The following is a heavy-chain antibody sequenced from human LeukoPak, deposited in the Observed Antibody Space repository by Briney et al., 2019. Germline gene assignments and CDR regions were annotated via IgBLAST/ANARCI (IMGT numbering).Heavy chain of an antibody. CDR2: ISGSGDDP. J-gene: IGHJ5*02. Sequence: PGGSLRLSCAASGFTFSSYSMNWVRQAPGKGLEWVSSISGSGDDPSYADSVKGRFTISRDNSRNTLYLQMNSLRAEDTAVYYCANQFVDIWGQGTLVTVSS. CDR1: GFTFSSYS. CDR3: ANQFVDI. V-gene: IGHV3-23*01. D-gene: IGHD5-24*01.